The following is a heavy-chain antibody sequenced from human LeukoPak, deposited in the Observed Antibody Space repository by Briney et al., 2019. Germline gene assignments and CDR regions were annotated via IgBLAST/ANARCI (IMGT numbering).Heavy chain of an antibody. Sequence: SETLSLTCSVSDGSVNSGTYCWSWIRQPPGKELEWIGCIYYSGSTNYNPSLKSRVTISVDTSKNRFSLKLSSVTAADTALYFCATARSDDVFDIWGQGTMVTVSS. CDR2: IYYSGST. V-gene: IGHV4-61*01. CDR1: DGSVNSGTYC. J-gene: IGHJ3*02. CDR3: ATARSDDVFDI.